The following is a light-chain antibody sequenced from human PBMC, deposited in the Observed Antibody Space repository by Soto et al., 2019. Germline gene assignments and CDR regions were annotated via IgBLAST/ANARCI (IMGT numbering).Light chain of an antibody. CDR2: EVS. Sequence: QSALTQPASVSGSPGQSITISCTGTSSDVGGYNYVSWYQQHPGKAPKLIIYEVSNRPSGVSNRFSGSKSGNTASLTISGLQPEDEADYYCSSYTSSVTVVFGGGTKVTVL. J-gene: IGLJ2*01. CDR1: SSDVGGYNY. CDR3: SSYTSSVTVV. V-gene: IGLV2-14*01.